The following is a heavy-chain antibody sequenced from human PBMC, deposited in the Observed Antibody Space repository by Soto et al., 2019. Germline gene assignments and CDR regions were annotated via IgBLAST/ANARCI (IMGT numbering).Heavy chain of an antibody. CDR1: GGSISSSSYY. CDR2: IYYSGST. V-gene: IGHV4-39*01. Sequence: KASETLSLTCTVSGGSISSSSYYWGWIRQPPGKGLEWTGSIYYSGSTYYNPSLKSRVTISVDTSKNQFSLKLSAVTAADTAVYYCSIGRNWFDPWGQGTLATVSS. J-gene: IGHJ5*02. CDR3: SIGRNWFDP.